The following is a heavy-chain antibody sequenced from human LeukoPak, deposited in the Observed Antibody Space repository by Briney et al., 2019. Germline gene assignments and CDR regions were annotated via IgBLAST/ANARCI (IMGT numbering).Heavy chain of an antibody. CDR3: ASLTMVRGHYYMDV. V-gene: IGHV4-59*01. CDR2: IYYSGST. J-gene: IGHJ6*03. D-gene: IGHD3-10*01. Sequence: PSETLSLTCTVSGGSISSYYWSWIRQPPGKGLEWIGYIYYSGSTNYNPSLKSRVTISVDTSKNQFSLKLSSVTAADTAVYYCASLTMVRGHYYMDVWGKGTTVTISS. CDR1: GGSISSYY.